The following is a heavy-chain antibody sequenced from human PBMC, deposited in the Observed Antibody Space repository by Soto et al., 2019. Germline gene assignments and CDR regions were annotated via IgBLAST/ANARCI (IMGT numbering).Heavy chain of an antibody. CDR1: GFTFSSYW. J-gene: IGHJ6*02. CDR3: ARGSSGSYYKDFYYGMDV. D-gene: IGHD3-10*01. V-gene: IGHV3-74*01. Sequence: EVQLVESGGGLVQPGGSLRLSCAASGFTFSSYWMHWVRQVPGKGLVWVSRIHNDERSTAYADSVKGRFTISRDNVKNTLYLQMNSLRAEDTAVYYCARGSSGSYYKDFYYGMDVWGQGTTITVSS. CDR2: IHNDERST.